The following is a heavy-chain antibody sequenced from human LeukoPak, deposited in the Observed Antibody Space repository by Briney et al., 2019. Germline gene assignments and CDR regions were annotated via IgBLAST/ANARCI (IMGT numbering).Heavy chain of an antibody. D-gene: IGHD2-15*01. CDR2: ISGSGGST. CDR1: GFAVNNAW. Sequence: GGSLRLSCTASGFAVNNAWMNWVRQAPGKGLEWVSGISGSGGSTYYADSVKGRFTIFRDNSKNTLYLQMNSLRAEDTAVYHCANGWSPDYWGRGTLVTVSS. V-gene: IGHV3-23*01. CDR3: ANGWSPDY. J-gene: IGHJ4*02.